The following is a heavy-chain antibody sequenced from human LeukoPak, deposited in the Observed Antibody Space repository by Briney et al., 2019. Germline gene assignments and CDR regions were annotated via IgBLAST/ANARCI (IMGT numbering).Heavy chain of an antibody. CDR3: ARGGYSGYGNY. V-gene: IGHV4-59*01. Sequence: SETLSLTCTVSGGSISSYYWSWIRQPPGKGPEWIGYIYYSGSTNYNPSLKSRVTISVDTSKNQFSLKLSSVTAADTAVYYCARGGYSGYGNYWGQGTLVTVSS. D-gene: IGHD5-12*01. CDR2: IYYSGST. J-gene: IGHJ4*02. CDR1: GGSISSYY.